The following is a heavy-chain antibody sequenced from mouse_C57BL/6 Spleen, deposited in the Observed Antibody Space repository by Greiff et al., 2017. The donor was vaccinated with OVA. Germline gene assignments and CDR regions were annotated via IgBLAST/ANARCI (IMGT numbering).Heavy chain of an antibody. V-gene: IGHV1-64*01. CDR3: AKSYYYGSSEGFDY. D-gene: IGHD1-1*01. CDR1: GYTFTSYW. Sequence: VQLQQPGAELVKPGASVKLSCKASGYTFTSYWMHWVKQRPGQGLEWIGMIHPNSGSTNYNEKFKSKATLTVDKSSSTAYMQLSSLTSEDSAVYYCAKSYYYGSSEGFDYWGQGTTLTVSS. J-gene: IGHJ2*01. CDR2: IHPNSGST.